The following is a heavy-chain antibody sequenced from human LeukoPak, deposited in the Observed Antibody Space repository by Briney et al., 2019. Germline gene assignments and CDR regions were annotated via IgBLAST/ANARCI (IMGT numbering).Heavy chain of an antibody. CDR1: GFNFSSYW. D-gene: IGHD1-26*01. Sequence: GGSLRLSCAASGFNFSSYWMSWVRQAPGKGLEWVANINQDGGKKYYVDSVRGRFATSRDNAENSVYLQMNSLRAEDTALYYCARGGAPDNWGQGTLVTVSS. V-gene: IGHV3-7*01. CDR2: INQDGGKK. J-gene: IGHJ4*02. CDR3: ARGGAPDN.